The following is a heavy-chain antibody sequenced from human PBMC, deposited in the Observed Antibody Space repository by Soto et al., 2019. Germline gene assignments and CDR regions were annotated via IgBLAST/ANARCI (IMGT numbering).Heavy chain of an antibody. CDR1: GGTFSSYA. CDR2: IIPIFGTA. Sequence: QVQLVQSGAEVKKPGSSVKVSCKASGGTFSSYAISWVRQAPGQGLEWMGGIIPIFGTANYAQKFQGRVTITADESXSXAYMELSSLRSEDTAVYYCARGPEYCGGDCYYYFQHWGQGTLVTVSS. D-gene: IGHD2-21*02. CDR3: ARGPEYCGGDCYYYFQH. V-gene: IGHV1-69*12. J-gene: IGHJ1*01.